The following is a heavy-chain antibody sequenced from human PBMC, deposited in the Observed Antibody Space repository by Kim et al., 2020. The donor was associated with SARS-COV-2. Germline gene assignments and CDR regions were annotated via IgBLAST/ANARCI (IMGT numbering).Heavy chain of an antibody. D-gene: IGHD2-15*01. CDR3: AGLGYCSGGSCPGKHDY. Sequence: SETLSPTCAVYGGSFSGYYWSWIRQPPGKGLEWIGEINHSGSTNYNPSLKSRVTISVDTSKNQFSLKLSSVTAADTTVYYCAGLGYCSGGSCPGKHDYGGQGTLVTVSS. V-gene: IGHV4-34*01. J-gene: IGHJ4*02. CDR1: GGSFSGYY. CDR2: INHSGST.